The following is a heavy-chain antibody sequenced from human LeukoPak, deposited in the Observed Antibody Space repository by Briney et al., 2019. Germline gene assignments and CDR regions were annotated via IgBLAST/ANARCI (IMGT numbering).Heavy chain of an antibody. CDR3: ARVLPAAIGGFDY. J-gene: IGHJ4*02. D-gene: IGHD2-2*02. V-gene: IGHV3-21*01. Sequence: GGSLRLSCAASGFTFSSYSMNWVRQAPGKGLEWVSSISSSSSYIYYADSVKGRFTISRDNAKSSLYLQMNSLRAEDTAVYYCARVLPAAIGGFDYWGQGTLVTVSS. CDR1: GFTFSSYS. CDR2: ISSSSSYI.